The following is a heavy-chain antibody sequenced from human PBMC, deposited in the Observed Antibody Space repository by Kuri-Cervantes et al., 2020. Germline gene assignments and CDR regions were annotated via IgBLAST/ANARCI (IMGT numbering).Heavy chain of an antibody. J-gene: IGHJ4*02. CDR2: IYWDDDK. V-gene: IGHV2-5*02. CDR1: GFSLSTSGVG. D-gene: IGHD1-14*01. Sequence: SGPTLVKPTQTLTLTCTFSGFSLSTSGVGVGWIRQPPGKALEWLALIYWDDDKRYSPSLQNRLTITKDTSKNQVVLTMTNMDPIDTATNSCAHMAGYXLNRRFFDSWGQGTLVTVSS. CDR3: AHMAGYXLNRRFFDS.